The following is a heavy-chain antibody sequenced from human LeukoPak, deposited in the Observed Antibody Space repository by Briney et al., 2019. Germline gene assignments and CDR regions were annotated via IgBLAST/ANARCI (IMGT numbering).Heavy chain of an antibody. CDR2: INHSGST. J-gene: IGHJ5*02. D-gene: IGHD2-15*01. Sequence: SETLSLTCAVYGGSFSGYYWSWIRQPPGKGLEWIGEINHSGSTNYNPSLKSRVTISVDTSKNQFSLKLSSVTAADTAVYYCARHARRSPRRAGGWFDPWGQGTLVTVSS. CDR3: ARHARRSPRRAGGWFDP. CDR1: GGSFSGYY. V-gene: IGHV4-34*01.